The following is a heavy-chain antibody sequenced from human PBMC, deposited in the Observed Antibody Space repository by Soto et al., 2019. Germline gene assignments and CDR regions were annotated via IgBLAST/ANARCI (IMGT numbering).Heavy chain of an antibody. Sequence: PGGSLRLSCAASGFTFSSYAMNWVRQTPGKGLEWVSHISSSGSTIYYADSVKGRFTISRDNAKNSLYLQMNSLRAEDTAVYYCARDPHCSGGSCYYADSFQHWGQGTLVTVSS. D-gene: IGHD2-15*01. CDR3: ARDPHCSGGSCYYADSFQH. V-gene: IGHV3-48*03. CDR1: GFTFSSYA. J-gene: IGHJ1*01. CDR2: ISSSGSTI.